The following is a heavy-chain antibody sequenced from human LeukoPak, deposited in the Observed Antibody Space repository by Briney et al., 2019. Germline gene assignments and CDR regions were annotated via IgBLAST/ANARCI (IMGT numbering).Heavy chain of an antibody. CDR2: IYYSGST. J-gene: IGHJ6*03. D-gene: IGHD3-10*01. Sequence: SGTLSLTCAVSGGSISSYYWSWIRQPPGKGLEWIGYIYYSGSTNYNPSLKSRVTISVDTSKNQFSLKLSSVTAADTAVYYCARGSRGYYYYYMDVWGKGTTVTVSS. V-gene: IGHV4-59*01. CDR3: ARGSRGYYYYYMDV. CDR1: GGSISSYY.